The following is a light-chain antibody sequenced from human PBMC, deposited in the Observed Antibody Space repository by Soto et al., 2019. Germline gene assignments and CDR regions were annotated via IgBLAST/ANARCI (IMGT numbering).Light chain of an antibody. CDR3: QQYGNSPIT. J-gene: IGKJ5*01. CDR1: QSVSSTS. V-gene: IGKV3-20*01. CDR2: GAS. Sequence: EIVLTQSPGTLSLSLGERATLSCRASQSVSSTSLAWYQQKPGQAPRLLIYGASSRATGIPDRFSGSGSGTDFTLTISRLEPEDFAVYYCQQYGNSPITFGQGTRLEIK.